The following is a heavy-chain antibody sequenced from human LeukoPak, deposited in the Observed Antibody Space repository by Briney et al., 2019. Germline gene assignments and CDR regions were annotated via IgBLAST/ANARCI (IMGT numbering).Heavy chain of an antibody. J-gene: IGHJ3*02. Sequence: PSETLSLTCTVSGGSIRSHYWSWIRQPPGKGLEWIGYLYYSGSTNYSPSLKSRVTISVDTSKNQLSLKLSSVTAADTAVYYCARENYYDSSGYYHDAFDIWGQGTMVTVSS. V-gene: IGHV4-59*11. D-gene: IGHD3-22*01. CDR1: GGSIRSHY. CDR3: ARENYYDSSGYYHDAFDI. CDR2: LYYSGST.